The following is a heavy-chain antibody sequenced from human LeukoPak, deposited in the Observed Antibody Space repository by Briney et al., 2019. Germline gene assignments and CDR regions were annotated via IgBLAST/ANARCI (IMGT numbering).Heavy chain of an antibody. D-gene: IGHD3-22*01. V-gene: IGHV3-23*01. CDR3: AKRGVVIRVILVGFHKEAQYFDS. Sequence: GGSLRLSCAVSGITLSNYGMSWVRQTPGKGLEWVAGISDSGGRTNYADSVKGRSTISRDNHKNTLYLQMNSLRAEDTAVYFCAKRGVVIRVILVGFHKEAQYFDSWGQGALVTVSS. CDR1: GITLSNYG. CDR2: ISDSGGRT. J-gene: IGHJ4*02.